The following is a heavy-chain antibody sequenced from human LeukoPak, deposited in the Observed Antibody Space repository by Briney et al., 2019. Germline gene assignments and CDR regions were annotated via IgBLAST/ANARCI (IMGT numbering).Heavy chain of an antibody. CDR2: VSGSGDST. V-gene: IGHV3-23*01. Sequence: PGGSLRLSCAASGFTFSSYAMSWVHQAPGKGLEGVSTVSGSGDSTYYADSVKGRFTLSRDNSKNTLSLQMNRLRAEDTALYYCAKSYNYGSGSYYNHFDSWGQGTLVTVSS. D-gene: IGHD3-10*01. J-gene: IGHJ4*02. CDR1: GFTFSSYA. CDR3: AKSYNYGSGSYYNHFDS.